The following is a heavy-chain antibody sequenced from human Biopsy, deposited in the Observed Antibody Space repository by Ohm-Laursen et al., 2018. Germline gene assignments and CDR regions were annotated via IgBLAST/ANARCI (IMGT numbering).Heavy chain of an antibody. V-gene: IGHV4-59*01. CDR1: GGSISRDY. D-gene: IGHD2/OR15-2a*01. Sequence: SETLSLTCTVAGGSISRDYWGWIRQTPGKGLEWIGYIYYSGSTNYNPSLKSRVTISVDTSKNQFSLRLNSVTAADTAVYYCARATNSTGWPYYYFYGMDVWGQGTTVTVSS. CDR3: ARATNSTGWPYYYFYGMDV. J-gene: IGHJ6*02. CDR2: IYYSGST.